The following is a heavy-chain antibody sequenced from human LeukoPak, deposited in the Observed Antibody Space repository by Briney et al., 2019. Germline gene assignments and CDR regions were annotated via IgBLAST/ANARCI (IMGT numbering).Heavy chain of an antibody. CDR1: GGTFSSYA. V-gene: IGHV1-69*04. J-gene: IGHJ4*02. CDR2: IIPILGIA. D-gene: IGHD1-26*01. Sequence: ASVKVSCKASGGTFSSYAISWVRQAPGQGLEWMGRIIPILGIANYAQKFQGRVTITADKSTSTAYMELSSLRSEDTAVYYCASPSYSGSYYPTAGFDYWGQGTLVTVSS. CDR3: ASPSYSGSYYPTAGFDY.